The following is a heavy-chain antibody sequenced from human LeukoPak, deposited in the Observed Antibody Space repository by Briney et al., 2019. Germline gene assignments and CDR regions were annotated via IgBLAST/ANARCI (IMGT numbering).Heavy chain of an antibody. CDR2: FSSGGST. V-gene: IGHV3-23*01. CDR3: ARAVVEMATISDYYYYMDV. J-gene: IGHJ6*03. Sequence: GGTLRLSCAASGFTFSKFAMNWVRQAPGKGLEWVSVFSSGGSTYYADSVKGRFTISRDNSKNTLYLQMNSLRAEDTAVYYCARAVVEMATISDYYYYMDVWGKGTTVTVSS. CDR1: GFTFSKFA. D-gene: IGHD5-24*01.